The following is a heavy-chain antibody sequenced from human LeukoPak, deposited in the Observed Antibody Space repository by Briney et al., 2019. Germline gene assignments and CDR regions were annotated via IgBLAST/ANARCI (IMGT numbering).Heavy chain of an antibody. V-gene: IGHV3-33*01. CDR3: ARDRNEYYDSNGRYFNY. J-gene: IGHJ4*02. CDR2: IWYDGRNE. Sequence: PGGSLRLSCAASGFTFSHYGMHWVRQAPGKGLEWVAVIWYDGRNEDYADSVKGRFIISRDSSKNTLYLQMNSLRAEDTGVYYCARDRNEYYDSNGRYFNYWGQGTLVTVST. CDR1: GFTFSHYG. D-gene: IGHD3-22*01.